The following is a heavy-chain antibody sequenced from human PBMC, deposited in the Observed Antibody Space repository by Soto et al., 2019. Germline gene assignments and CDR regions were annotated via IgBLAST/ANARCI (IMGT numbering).Heavy chain of an antibody. J-gene: IGHJ4*02. CDR1: GYTFTSYG. V-gene: IGHV1-18*01. Sequence: QVQLVQSGAEVKKPGASVKVSCKASGYTFTSYGISWVRQAPGQGLEWMGWISAYNGNTNYAQKLQGRVTMTTDTSASTGYMELRSLRSDDTAVYYCARDSGGKIVGATDFDYWGQGTLVTVSS. CDR2: ISAYNGNT. CDR3: ARDSGGKIVGATDFDY. D-gene: IGHD1-26*01.